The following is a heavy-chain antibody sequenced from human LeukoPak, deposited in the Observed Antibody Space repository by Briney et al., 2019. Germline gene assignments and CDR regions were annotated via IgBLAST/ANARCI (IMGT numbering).Heavy chain of an antibody. CDR3: ARDLRSYGTLGPGSYYYYYYMDV. Sequence: SVKVSCKASGGTFSSYAISWVRQAPGQGLEWMGGIIPIFGTANYAQKFQGRVTITADESTSTAYMELSSLRSEDTAVYYCARDLRSYGTLGPGSYYYYYYMDVWGKGTTVTISS. D-gene: IGHD5-18*01. V-gene: IGHV1-69*13. CDR2: IIPIFGTA. J-gene: IGHJ6*03. CDR1: GGTFSSYA.